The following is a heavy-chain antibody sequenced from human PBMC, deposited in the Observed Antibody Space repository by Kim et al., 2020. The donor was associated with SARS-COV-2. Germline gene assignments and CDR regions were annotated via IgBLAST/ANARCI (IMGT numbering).Heavy chain of an antibody. CDR2: IKHDGSIE. CDR3: ARIGYSSSSLDF. D-gene: IGHD6-6*01. J-gene: IGHJ4*02. CDR1: GFSFNYYW. Sequence: GGSLRLSCAASGFSFNYYWMTWVRQAPGKGLEWVANIKHDGSIEYYVDSVKGRFTIFRDNAKNSVYLQMNSLRAADTAVYYCARIGYSSSSLDFWGQGTL. V-gene: IGHV3-7*03.